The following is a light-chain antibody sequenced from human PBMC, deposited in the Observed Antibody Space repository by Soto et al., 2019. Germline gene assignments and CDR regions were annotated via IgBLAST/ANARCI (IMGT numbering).Light chain of an antibody. CDR3: QQLNGYPIT. CDR2: AAS. J-gene: IGKJ5*01. V-gene: IGKV1-39*01. CDR1: QSISSY. Sequence: DIQMTQSPSSLSASVGDRVTITCRASQSISSYLHWYQQKPGKAPKLLIYAASSLQGGVPSRFSGSGSGTHFPPPTRSLQPEDFATYYCQQLNGYPITFGQGTRLEIK.